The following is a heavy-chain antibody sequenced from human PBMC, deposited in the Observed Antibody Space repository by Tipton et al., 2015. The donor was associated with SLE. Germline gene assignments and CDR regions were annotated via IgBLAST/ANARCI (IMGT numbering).Heavy chain of an antibody. D-gene: IGHD4-23*01. Sequence: TLSLTCTVSGGSVSSGSYYWSWIRQPPGKGLEWIGEINHSGSTNYNPSLKSRVTISVDTSKNQFSLKLSSVTAADTAVYYCAKGGNSDAFDIWGQGTMVTVSS. CDR2: INHSGST. CDR1: GGSVSSGSYY. V-gene: IGHV4-61*01. CDR3: AKGGNSDAFDI. J-gene: IGHJ3*02.